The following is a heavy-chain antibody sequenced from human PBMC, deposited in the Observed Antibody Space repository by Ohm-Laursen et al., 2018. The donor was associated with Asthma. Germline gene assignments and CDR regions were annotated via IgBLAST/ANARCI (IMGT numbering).Heavy chain of an antibody. CDR3: DAMVRDGSYGMDV. CDR2: VHHSGTA. CDR1: GDAINREIW. Sequence: TLSLTCLVSGDAINREIWWSWIRQPPGKGLEWIGEVHHSGTANSSPSLQSRVTISIDKSKNQFSLKVTSVTAADTAVYYCDAMVRDGSYGMDVWGQGTTVTVSS. D-gene: IGHD3-10*01. J-gene: IGHJ6*02. V-gene: IGHV4/OR15-8*01.